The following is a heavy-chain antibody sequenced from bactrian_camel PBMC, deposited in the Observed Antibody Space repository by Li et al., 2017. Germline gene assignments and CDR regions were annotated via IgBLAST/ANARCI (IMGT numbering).Heavy chain of an antibody. V-gene: IGHV3S40*01. CDR3: TADQAVPCDCSGDNCPI. D-gene: IGHD3*01. CDR1: GLTFRAFD. CDR2: ILASGSGA. Sequence: VQLVESGGGLVQPGGSLTLTCTVSGLTFRAFDMSWVRQAPGKGLEWVATILASGSGAHYPDSVKGRFTISKDHAKNTLCLQMNSLRPEDTARYYCTADQAVPCDCSGDNCPIRGKGTQVTVSS. J-gene: IGHJ4*01.